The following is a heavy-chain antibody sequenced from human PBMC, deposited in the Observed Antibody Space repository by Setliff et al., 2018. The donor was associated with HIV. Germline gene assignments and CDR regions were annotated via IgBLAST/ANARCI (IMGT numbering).Heavy chain of an antibody. CDR2: INHSGST. CDR3: ARGGLTAAGTLLLVGYFDY. V-gene: IGHV4-34*01. J-gene: IGHJ4*02. D-gene: IGHD6-13*01. CDR1: GGSFSGYY. Sequence: TSETLSLTCAVYGGSFSGYYWSWIRQPPGKGLEWIGEINHSGSTNFNPSLKSRVTISVDTSKNQFSLKLSSVTAADTAVYYCARGGLTAAGTLLLVGYFDYWGQGTLVTVSS.